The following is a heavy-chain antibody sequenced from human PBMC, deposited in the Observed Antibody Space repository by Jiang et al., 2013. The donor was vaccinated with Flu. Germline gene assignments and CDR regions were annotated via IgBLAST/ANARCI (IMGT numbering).Heavy chain of an antibody. CDR2: IYYSGST. V-gene: IGHV4-31*02. Sequence: KGLEWIAYIYYSGSTYYNPSLKSRVTISVDTSKTQFSLKLSSVTAADTAVYYCARRSGADWYFDLWGRGTLVTVSS. D-gene: IGHD3-3*01. CDR3: ARRSGADWYFDL. J-gene: IGHJ2*01.